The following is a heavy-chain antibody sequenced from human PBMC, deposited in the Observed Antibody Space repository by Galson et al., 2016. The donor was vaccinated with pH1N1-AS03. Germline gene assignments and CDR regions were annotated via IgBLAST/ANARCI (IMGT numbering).Heavy chain of an antibody. CDR1: GYPFTSYW. V-gene: IGHV5-10-1*01. Sequence: QSGAEVKKPGESLRISCKGSGYPFTSYWINWVRQMPGKSLEWIGRIDPSDSYINYSPAFEGRVAISSDKSTTTAYLQWNDLKSADTAVYFCATGHYYSGLYRDAFDTWGQGTRVTVSS. CDR2: IDPSDSYI. J-gene: IGHJ3*02. D-gene: IGHD1-26*01. CDR3: ATGHYYSGLYRDAFDT.